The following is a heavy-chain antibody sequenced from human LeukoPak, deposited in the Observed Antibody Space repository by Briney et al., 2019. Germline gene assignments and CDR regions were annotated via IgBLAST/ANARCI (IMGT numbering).Heavy chain of an antibody. CDR3: ASREARAGDLSPTSYYYGMAV. CDR1: GYTLPELS. CDR2: FDPEDGET. Sequence: ASVKVSCKVSGYTLPELSMHWVRQATGKGLEWMGGFDPEDGETIYAQKFQGRVTMTEDTSTDTAYMELSNLRSEDTAVYYCASREARAGDLSPTSYYYGMAVWGQGTTVPVS. D-gene: IGHD3-10*01. V-gene: IGHV1-24*01. J-gene: IGHJ6*02.